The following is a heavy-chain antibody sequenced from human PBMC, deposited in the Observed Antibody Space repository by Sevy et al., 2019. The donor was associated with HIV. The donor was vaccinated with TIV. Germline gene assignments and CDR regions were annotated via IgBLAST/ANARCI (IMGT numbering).Heavy chain of an antibody. Sequence: GGSLRLSCAASGFTFSNYGMHWVRQAPGKGLEWVAVISYDGSIKYYADSGRGRFTISRDNSKNTLYLQMNSLRPEDTTMYFCAKDQGRLLELDYWGQGTLVTVSS. D-gene: IGHD1-7*01. CDR3: AKDQGRLLELDY. CDR2: ISYDGSIK. J-gene: IGHJ4*02. V-gene: IGHV3-30*18. CDR1: GFTFSNYG.